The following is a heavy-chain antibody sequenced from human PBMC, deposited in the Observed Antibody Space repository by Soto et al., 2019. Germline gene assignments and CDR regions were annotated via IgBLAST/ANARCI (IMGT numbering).Heavy chain of an antibody. CDR1: GFTFSSYA. CDR3: ATVPYYYDSSGYITDAFDI. J-gene: IGHJ3*02. CDR2: ISYDGSNK. V-gene: IGHV3-30-3*01. Sequence: PGGSLRLSCAASGFTFSSYAMHWVRQAPGKGLEWVAVISYDGSNKYYADSVKGRFTISRDNSKNTLYLQMNSLRAEDTAVYYCATVPYYYDSSGYITDAFDIWGQGTTVTVSS. D-gene: IGHD3-22*01.